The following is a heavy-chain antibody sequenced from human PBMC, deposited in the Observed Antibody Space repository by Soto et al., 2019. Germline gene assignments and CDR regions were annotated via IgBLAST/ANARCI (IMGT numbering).Heavy chain of an antibody. D-gene: IGHD6-13*01. CDR2: IWYDGSNK. J-gene: IGHJ6*02. V-gene: IGHV3-33*01. CDR3: ASNGDPVAAAGPNRGYYYCGMDV. Sequence: LRLSCAASGFTFSSYGMHWVRQAPGKGLEWVAVIWYDGSNKYYADSVKGRFTISRDNSKNTLYLQMNSLRAEDTAVYYCASNGDPVAAAGPNRGYYYCGMDVWGQWTTVTVSS. CDR1: GFTFSSYG.